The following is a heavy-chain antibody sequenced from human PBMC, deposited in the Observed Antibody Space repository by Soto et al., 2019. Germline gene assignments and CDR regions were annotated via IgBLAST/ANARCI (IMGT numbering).Heavy chain of an antibody. CDR1: GGTFSSYT. V-gene: IGHV1-69*02. CDR2: IIPILGIA. D-gene: IGHD2-15*01. J-gene: IGHJ3*02. CDR3: ARLYGIGGSCASGNAFDI. Sequence: QVQLVQSGAEVKKPGSSVKVSCKASGGTFSSYTISWVRQAPGQGLEWMGRIIPILGIANYAQKFQGRVTITAYKSTSTAYMELSSLRSEDTAVYYCARLYGIGGSCASGNAFDIWGQGTMVTVSS.